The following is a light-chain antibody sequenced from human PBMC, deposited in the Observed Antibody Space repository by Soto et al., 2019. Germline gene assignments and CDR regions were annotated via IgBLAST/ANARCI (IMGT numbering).Light chain of an antibody. CDR1: QSITNL. CDR3: QQYYSSPWT. V-gene: IGKV1-5*03. J-gene: IGKJ1*01. Sequence: DIQMTQSPSTLSASVGDRVAITCRASQSITNLLAWYQQKPGKAPKLLIYKASSLESGVPSRFTGSGSGTEFTLTIYSLPPDDFATYYCQQYYSSPWTFGQGTKVEIK. CDR2: KAS.